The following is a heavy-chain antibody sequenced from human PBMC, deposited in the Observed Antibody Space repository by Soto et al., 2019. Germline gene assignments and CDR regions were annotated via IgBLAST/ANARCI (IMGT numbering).Heavy chain of an antibody. CDR2: ISYDGSNK. V-gene: IGHV3-30*18. CDR3: AKERDFWSGYYTGARIVHYYYGMDV. J-gene: IGHJ6*02. CDR1: GFTFSSYG. D-gene: IGHD3-3*01. Sequence: GGSLRLSCAASGFTFSSYGMHWVRQAPGKGLEWVAVISYDGSNKYYADSVKGRFTISRDNSKNTLYLQMNSLRAEDTAVYYCAKERDFWSGYYTGARIVHYYYGMDVWGQGTTVTVSS.